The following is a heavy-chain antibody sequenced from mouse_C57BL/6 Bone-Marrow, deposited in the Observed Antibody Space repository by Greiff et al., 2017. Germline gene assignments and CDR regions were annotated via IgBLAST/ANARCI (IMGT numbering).Heavy chain of an antibody. Sequence: QVQLQQPGAELVMPGASVKLSCKASGYTFTSYWMHWVKQRPGQGLEWIGGIDPSDSYTNYNQKFKGKYTLTVDKSSSTAYMQLSSLTSEDSAVXYCAPYYYGSSYYAMDYWGQGTSVTVSS. J-gene: IGHJ4*01. CDR3: APYYYGSSYYAMDY. CDR1: GYTFTSYW. D-gene: IGHD1-1*01. V-gene: IGHV1-69*01. CDR2: IDPSDSYT.